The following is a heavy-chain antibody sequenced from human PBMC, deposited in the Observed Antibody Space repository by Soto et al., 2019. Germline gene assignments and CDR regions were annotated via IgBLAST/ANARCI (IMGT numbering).Heavy chain of an antibody. J-gene: IGHJ4*02. CDR1: GDSISGYY. CDR3: ARSGYRSGWYTAFDS. D-gene: IGHD6-19*01. V-gene: IGHV4-4*07. CDR2: IYASGST. Sequence: PSETLSLTCTVSGDSISGYYWSWIRQPAGKGLEWIGRIYASGSTISNPSLRSRVALSVDTSKNQFSLKLNSVTAADTAMYYCARSGYRSGWYTAFDSWSQGTLVTVSS.